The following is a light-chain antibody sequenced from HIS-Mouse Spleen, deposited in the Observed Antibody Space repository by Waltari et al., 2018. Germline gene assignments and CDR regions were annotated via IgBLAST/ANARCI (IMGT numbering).Light chain of an antibody. CDR2: DAS. V-gene: IGKV3-11*01. CDR3: QQLSNWPWT. J-gene: IGKJ1*01. CDR1: QSVSSY. Sequence: EIVLTQSPATLSLSQEERATLSCRASQSVSSYLAWYQQKPGQAPRLLIYDASNRATGIPARFSGSGSGTDFTLTISSLEPEDFAVYYCQQLSNWPWTFGQGTKVEIK.